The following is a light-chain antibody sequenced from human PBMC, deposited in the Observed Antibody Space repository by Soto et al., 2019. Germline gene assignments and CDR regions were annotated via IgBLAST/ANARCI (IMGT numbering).Light chain of an antibody. Sequence: QSALTQPASVSGSPGQSITISCTGSSSDVGSYTLVSWYQQHPGKVPKLMIYGVSKRPSGVSVRFSGSRSGNTASLTISGLQAEDEADYFCWSYAGSFTYVFGTGTKVTVL. CDR1: SSDVGSYTL. CDR3: WSYAGSFTYV. V-gene: IGLV2-23*02. CDR2: GVS. J-gene: IGLJ1*01.